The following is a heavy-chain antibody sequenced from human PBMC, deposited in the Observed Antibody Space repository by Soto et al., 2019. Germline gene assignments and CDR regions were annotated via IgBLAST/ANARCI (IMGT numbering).Heavy chain of an antibody. CDR3: ASKAARPHYYFYYGMDV. D-gene: IGHD6-6*01. Sequence: SVKVSCKASGGTFSSYAISWVRQAPGQGLEWMGGIIPIFGTANYAQKFQGRVTITADESTSTAYMELSSLRSEDTAVYYCASKAARPHYYFYYGMDVWGQGTTVTVSS. J-gene: IGHJ6*02. CDR1: GGTFSSYA. V-gene: IGHV1-69*13. CDR2: IIPIFGTA.